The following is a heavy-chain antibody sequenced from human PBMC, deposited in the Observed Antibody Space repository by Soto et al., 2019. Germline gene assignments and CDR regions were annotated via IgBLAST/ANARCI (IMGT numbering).Heavy chain of an antibody. D-gene: IGHD1-26*01. J-gene: IGHJ4*02. CDR2: IIPIFGTA. V-gene: IGHV1-69*01. Sequence: QVQLVQSGAEVKKPGSSVKVSCKASGGTFSSYSINWVRQAPGQGLEWMGEIIPIFGTANYAQKFQGRVTITADETTSTAYMELSSLRSEDTAVYYCARDGGRHSGGIDYWGQGNLVTVSS. CDR1: GGTFSSYS. CDR3: ARDGGRHSGGIDY.